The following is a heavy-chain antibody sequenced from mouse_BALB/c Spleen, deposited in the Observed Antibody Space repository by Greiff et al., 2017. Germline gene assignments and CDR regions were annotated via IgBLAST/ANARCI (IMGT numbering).Heavy chain of an antibody. V-gene: IGHV3-1*02. CDR3: ARRANYYGSSYDFDY. D-gene: IGHD1-1*01. CDR1: GYSITSGYS. J-gene: IGHJ2*01. CDR2: IHYSGST. Sequence: EVKLVESGPDLVKPSQSLSLTCTVTGYSITSGYSWHWIRQFPGNKLEWMGYIHYSGSTNYNPSLKSRISITRDTSKNQFFLQLNSVTTEDTATYYCARRANYYGSSYDFDYWGQGTTLTVSS.